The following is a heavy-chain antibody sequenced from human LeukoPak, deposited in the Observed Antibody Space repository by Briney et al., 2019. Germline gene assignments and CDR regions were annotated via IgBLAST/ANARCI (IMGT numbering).Heavy chain of an antibody. CDR2: ISAYNGNT. Sequence: ASVNVSCKASGYTFTNYGVSWVRQAPGQGLEWMGWISAYNGNTNYAQKLQGRVTMTTDTSTSTAYMELRSLRSDDTAVYYCARDVGGQGSGYCFYWGQGTLVTVSS. J-gene: IGHJ4*02. CDR3: ARDVGGQGSGYCFY. CDR1: GYTFTNYG. V-gene: IGHV1-18*01. D-gene: IGHD3-22*01.